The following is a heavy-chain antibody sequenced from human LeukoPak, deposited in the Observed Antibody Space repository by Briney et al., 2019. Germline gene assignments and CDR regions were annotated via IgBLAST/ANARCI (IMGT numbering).Heavy chain of an antibody. D-gene: IGHD2-2*01. V-gene: IGHV4-39*07. J-gene: IGHJ6*03. CDR3: ARVRGYCSSTSGYDYYYYYMDV. CDR1: GGSISSSSYY. Sequence: SETLSLTCTVSGGSISSSSYYWGWIRQPPGKGLEWIGSIYYSGSTNYNPSLKSRVTISVDTSKNQFSLKLSSVTAADTAVYYCARVRGYCSSTSGYDYYYYYMDVWGKGTTVTISS. CDR2: IYYSGST.